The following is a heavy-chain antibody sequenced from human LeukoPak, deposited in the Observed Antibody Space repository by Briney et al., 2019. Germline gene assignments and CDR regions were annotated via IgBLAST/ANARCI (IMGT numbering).Heavy chain of an antibody. CDR2: IDVCNGRT. CDR3: ARGIWSTTLTAYYLDY. CDR1: GYDFTKYA. V-gene: IGHV1-3*03. J-gene: IGHJ4*02. D-gene: IGHD4-17*01. Sequence: ASVKVSCKASGYDFTKYAVQWVRQAPGQRLEGMGWIDVCNGRTKYAQDFQGRVTITRDTSASMAYMELSSLRSDDMAVYYCARGIWSTTLTAYYLDYWGQGALVTVSS.